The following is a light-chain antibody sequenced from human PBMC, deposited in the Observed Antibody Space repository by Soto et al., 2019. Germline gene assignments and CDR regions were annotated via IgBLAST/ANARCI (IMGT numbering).Light chain of an antibody. V-gene: IGKV3-15*01. CDR1: QSVGTY. CDR2: GAS. Sequence: EIVMTQSPATLSVSPGERATLSCKASQSVGTYLAWYQQKPGQAPRLLIYGASTRAAGVPARFSGGGSGTEFTLSRVGLQSEDFAIYHCQQYDNLPPWTFGQGTKVEIK. CDR3: QQYDNLPPWT. J-gene: IGKJ1*01.